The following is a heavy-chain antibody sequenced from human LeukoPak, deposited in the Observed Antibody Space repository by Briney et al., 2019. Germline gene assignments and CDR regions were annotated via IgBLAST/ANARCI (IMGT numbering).Heavy chain of an antibody. V-gene: IGHV3-48*03. CDR2: ISSSGTTI. CDR1: GFTFSSYE. Sequence: GGSLRLSCAASGFTFSSYEMNWVRQDPGKGLEWVSYISSSGTTINYSDSVKGRFTISRDNSKNTLYLQMNSLRAEDTALYYCAKPHFDYWGQGTLVTVSS. CDR3: AKPHFDY. J-gene: IGHJ4*02.